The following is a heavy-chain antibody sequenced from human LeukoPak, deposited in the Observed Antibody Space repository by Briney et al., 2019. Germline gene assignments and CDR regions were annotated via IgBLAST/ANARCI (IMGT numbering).Heavy chain of an antibody. Sequence: ASVKVSCKASGGTFSSYAISWVRQAPGQGLEWMGGIIPIFGTANYAQKFQGRVTITTDESTSTAYMELSSLRSEDTAVYYCARGLGSYYGGGHAFDIWGQGTMVTVSS. CDR3: ARGLGSYYGGGHAFDI. D-gene: IGHD1-26*01. CDR1: GGTFSSYA. J-gene: IGHJ3*02. CDR2: IIPIFGTA. V-gene: IGHV1-69*05.